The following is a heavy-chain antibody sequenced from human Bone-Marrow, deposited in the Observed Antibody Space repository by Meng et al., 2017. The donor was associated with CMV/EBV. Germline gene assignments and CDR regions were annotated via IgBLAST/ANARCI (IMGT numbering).Heavy chain of an antibody. CDR3: TKRPRVVVPPDY. V-gene: IGHV3-23*01. J-gene: IGHJ4*02. Sequence: SCAASGFTFSSYAMSWVRQAPGKGLEWVSGISDSGISTYYADSVKGRFTISRDNSKNTLYLQMNSLRAEDTAVYYCTKRPRVVVPPDYWGQGTLVTVSS. D-gene: IGHD2-2*01. CDR2: ISDSGIST. CDR1: GFTFSSYA.